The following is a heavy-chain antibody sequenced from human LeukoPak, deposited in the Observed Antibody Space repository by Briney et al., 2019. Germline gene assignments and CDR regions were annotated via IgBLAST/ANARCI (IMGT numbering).Heavy chain of an antibody. Sequence: PGGSLRLSCAASGFTFSSYSMNWVRQAPGKGLEWVSSISSSSSYIYYVDSVKGRFTISRDNAKNSLYLQMNSLRAEDTAVYYCARTRDYYDSSGAFDYWGQGTLVTVSS. J-gene: IGHJ4*02. CDR2: ISSSSSYI. CDR1: GFTFSSYS. D-gene: IGHD3-22*01. V-gene: IGHV3-21*01. CDR3: ARTRDYYDSSGAFDY.